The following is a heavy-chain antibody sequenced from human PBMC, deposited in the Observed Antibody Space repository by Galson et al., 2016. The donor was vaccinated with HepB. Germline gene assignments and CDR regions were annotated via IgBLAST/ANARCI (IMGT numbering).Heavy chain of an antibody. J-gene: IGHJ6*04. D-gene: IGHD3-16*01. V-gene: IGHV4-39*01. CDR2: ITYGGST. Sequence: SETLSLTCNVSGGFISSNNYHWGWVRQPPGEGLEWIGNITYGGSTLYNPSLEGRVTISLDPSNNQFSLKVNSVTATDTAVYFCAKWVSFGHSDVWGKGTTVTVSS. CDR3: AKWVSFGHSDV. CDR1: GGFISSNNYH.